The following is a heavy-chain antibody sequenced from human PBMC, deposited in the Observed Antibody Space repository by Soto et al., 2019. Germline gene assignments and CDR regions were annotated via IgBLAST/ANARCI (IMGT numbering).Heavy chain of an antibody. Sequence: QVQLVQSGAEVKKPGASVKVSCKASGYTFTSYGIIWVRQAPGQGLEWMGWISAYNGNTNYAQKLQGRVTMTPDTPTSTAYMELRSQRSDDTAVYYCARDLGYCSSTSCYWGGYWGQGTLVTVSS. CDR2: ISAYNGNT. V-gene: IGHV1-18*01. J-gene: IGHJ4*02. CDR1: GYTFTSYG. CDR3: ARDLGYCSSTSCYWGGY. D-gene: IGHD2-2*01.